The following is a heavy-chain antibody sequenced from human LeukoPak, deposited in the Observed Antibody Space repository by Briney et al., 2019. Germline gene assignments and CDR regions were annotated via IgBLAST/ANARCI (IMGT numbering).Heavy chain of an antibody. V-gene: IGHV4-34*01. CDR3: ARGRRRRTAMVPYYFDY. Sequence: SETLSLTCAVYGGSFSGYYWSWIRQPPGKGLEWVGEINHSGSTNYNPSLKNRVTISVDTSKNQFSLKLSSVTAADTAVYYCARGRRRRTAMVPYYFDYWGQGTLVTVSS. J-gene: IGHJ4*02. CDR1: GGSFSGYY. D-gene: IGHD5-18*01. CDR2: INHSGST.